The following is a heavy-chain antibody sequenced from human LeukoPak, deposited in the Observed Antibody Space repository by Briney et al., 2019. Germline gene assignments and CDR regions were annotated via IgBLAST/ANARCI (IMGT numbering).Heavy chain of an antibody. CDR1: GFTFSSYS. Sequence: SPGGSLRLSCAASGFTFSSYSMNWVRQAPGKGLEWVSSISSSSSYIYYADSVKGRFPIARDNAKNSLYLQMNSLRAEDTAVYYCARARSSVTMIAEHWGRGTLVTVSS. V-gene: IGHV3-21*01. CDR3: ARARSSVTMIAEH. J-gene: IGHJ1*01. CDR2: ISSSSSYI. D-gene: IGHD3-22*01.